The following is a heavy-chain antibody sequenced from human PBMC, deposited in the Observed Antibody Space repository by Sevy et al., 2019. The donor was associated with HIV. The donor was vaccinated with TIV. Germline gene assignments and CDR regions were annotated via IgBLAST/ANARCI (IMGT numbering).Heavy chain of an antibody. CDR2: IYYSGTT. CDR1: AGSISSYY. Sequence: SETLSLTCSVSAGSISSYYWSWIRQPPGKGRGWIGYIYYSGTTDNNPSLKSRVTISQAKSKKVFSLSLRSVTAADTAVYYCARDNAILTPRAFDIWGQGTMVTVSS. V-gene: IGHV4-59*13. CDR3: ARDNAILTPRAFDI. J-gene: IGHJ3*02. D-gene: IGHD3-9*01.